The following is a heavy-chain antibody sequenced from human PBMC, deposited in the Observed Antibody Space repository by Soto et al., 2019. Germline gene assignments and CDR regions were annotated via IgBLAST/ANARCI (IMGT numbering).Heavy chain of an antibody. V-gene: IGHV3-30-3*01. CDR3: ARGGSGWYKDGMDV. Sequence: QVQLVESGGGVVQPGRSLRLSCAASGFTFSSYAMHWVRQAPGKGLEWVAVISYDGSNKYYADSVKGRFTISRDNSKNTLYLQMNSLRAEGTAVYYCARGGSGWYKDGMDVWGQGTTVTVSS. D-gene: IGHD6-19*01. J-gene: IGHJ6*02. CDR1: GFTFSSYA. CDR2: ISYDGSNK.